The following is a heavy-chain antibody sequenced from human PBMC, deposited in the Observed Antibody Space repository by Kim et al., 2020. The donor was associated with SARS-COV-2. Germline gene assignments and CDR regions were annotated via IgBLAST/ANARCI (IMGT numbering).Heavy chain of an antibody. J-gene: IGHJ6*02. Sequence: GGSLRLSCAASGLSFDDSAMNWVRQPPGKGLEWVAVISYDGRNKDYADSVKGRFTISRDNSKRTLYLQMNSLEDTAVYYCARGNYYESVSLSDYYNGMDVWGQGTTVTVSS. D-gene: IGHD3-10*01. CDR3: ARGNYYESVSLSDYYNGMDV. CDR1: GLSFDDSA. V-gene: IGHV3-30-3*01. CDR2: ISYDGRNK.